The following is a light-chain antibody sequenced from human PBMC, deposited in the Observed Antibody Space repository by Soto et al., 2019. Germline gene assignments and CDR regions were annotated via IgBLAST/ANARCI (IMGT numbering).Light chain of an antibody. V-gene: IGKV3-11*01. J-gene: IGKJ5*01. CDR1: QSVSSY. CDR3: QQRSNWPSIT. Sequence: EIALRQSPATLSLSPGERATLSCXASQSVSSYFAWHQQKPGQAPRLLXYDASNRATGIPARFSGSGSGTDFTLTINSLEPEDSAVYYCQQRSNWPSITFGQGTRLEIK. CDR2: DAS.